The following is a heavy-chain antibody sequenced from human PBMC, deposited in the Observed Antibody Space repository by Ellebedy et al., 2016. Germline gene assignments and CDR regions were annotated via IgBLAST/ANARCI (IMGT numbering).Heavy chain of an antibody. Sequence: GGSLRLSCVASGFTFSRIGMHWVRQAPGKGLEWVALIWYDGSNEYYADSVKGRFTISRDNSKNTLYLQMNSLRCEDTAVYYCARGLRVVTATDYFYGMDVWGQGTTVTVSS. V-gene: IGHV3-33*04. J-gene: IGHJ6*02. CDR3: ARGLRVVTATDYFYGMDV. CDR2: IWYDGSNE. CDR1: GFTFSRIG. D-gene: IGHD2-15*01.